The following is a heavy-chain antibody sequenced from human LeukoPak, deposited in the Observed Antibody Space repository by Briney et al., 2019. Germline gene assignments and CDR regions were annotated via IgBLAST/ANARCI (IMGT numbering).Heavy chain of an antibody. Sequence: TSVKVSCKTSGGTFNNSAISWVRQAPGQGLEWLGGIMPLFGTAGYAQKFQGRVTITKDESTRTVYLELTSLTSDDTAVYYCARDVHGDYGSGWFDPWGQGTLVSVSS. D-gene: IGHD4-17*01. CDR2: IMPLFGTA. CDR1: GGTFNNSA. V-gene: IGHV1-69*05. J-gene: IGHJ5*02. CDR3: ARDVHGDYGSGWFDP.